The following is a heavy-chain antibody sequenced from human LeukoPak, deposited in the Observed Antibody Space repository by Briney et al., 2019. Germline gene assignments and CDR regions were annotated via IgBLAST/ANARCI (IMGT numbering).Heavy chain of an antibody. CDR2: IYSGGST. Sequence: GGSLRLSCAASGFTVSSNYMSWVRQAPGKGLEWVSVIYSGGSTYYADSVKGRFTISRDNSKNTLYLQMNSLRAEDTAVYYCARDYSGHTGYYYYYMDVWGKGTTVTVSS. D-gene: IGHD3-10*01. V-gene: IGHV3-66*01. J-gene: IGHJ6*03. CDR1: GFTVSSNY. CDR3: ARDYSGHTGYYYYYMDV.